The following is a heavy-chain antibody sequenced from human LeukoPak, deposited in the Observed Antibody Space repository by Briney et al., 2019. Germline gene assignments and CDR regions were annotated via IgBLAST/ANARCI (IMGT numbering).Heavy chain of an antibody. CDR2: IIPILGIA. CDR3: ARDGGNYDKRWFDP. CDR1: GGTFSSYT. V-gene: IGHV1-69*04. J-gene: IGHJ5*02. D-gene: IGHD1-7*01. Sequence: SVKVSCKASGGTFSSYTISWVRQAPGQGLEWMGRIIPILGIANYAQKFQGRVTITADKSTSTAYMELSSLRSEDTAVSYCARDGGNYDKRWFDPWGQGTLVTVSS.